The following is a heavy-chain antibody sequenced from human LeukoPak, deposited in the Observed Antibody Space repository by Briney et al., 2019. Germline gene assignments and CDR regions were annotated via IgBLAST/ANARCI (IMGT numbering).Heavy chain of an antibody. Sequence: GRSLRLSCAASGFTFSSYGMPWVRQAPGKGLEWVAVISYDGSNKYYADSVKGRFTISRDNSKNTLYLQMNSLRAEDTAVYYCAKDAGAPRTFYYYYYGMDVWGQGTTVTVSS. CDR2: ISYDGSNK. D-gene: IGHD4/OR15-4a*01. J-gene: IGHJ6*02. CDR3: AKDAGAPRTFYYYYYGMDV. CDR1: GFTFSSYG. V-gene: IGHV3-30*18.